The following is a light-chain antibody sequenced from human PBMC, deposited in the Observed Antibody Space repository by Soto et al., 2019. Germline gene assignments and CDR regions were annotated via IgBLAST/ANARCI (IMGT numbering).Light chain of an antibody. J-gene: IGLJ1*01. CDR3: SSYSRSINYV. CDR1: SSDVGAYNY. Sequence: QSALTQPASVSGSLGQSITISCTGTSSDVGAYNYVSWYQQQPGKAPKLMISEVNKRPSGIPDRFSGSKSGNTASLTVSGLQPEDEAEYFCSSYSRSINYVSGTGTKVTVL. V-gene: IGLV2-8*01. CDR2: EVN.